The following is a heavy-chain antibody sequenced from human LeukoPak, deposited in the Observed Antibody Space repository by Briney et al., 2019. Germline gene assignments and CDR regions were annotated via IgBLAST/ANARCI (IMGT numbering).Heavy chain of an antibody. CDR1: GGSISPYF. J-gene: IGHJ5*02. CDR2: ISYTGST. Sequence: SETLSLTGTVSGGSISPYFWSWRRQTPGKGLEWIGYISYTGSTNYNPALKSRVTISVDTSKNQFSLQLTSVTAADTAVYYCARDDYRGVTNFDPWGQGTLVTVSS. CDR3: ARDDYRGVTNFDP. D-gene: IGHD3-10*01. V-gene: IGHV4-59*01.